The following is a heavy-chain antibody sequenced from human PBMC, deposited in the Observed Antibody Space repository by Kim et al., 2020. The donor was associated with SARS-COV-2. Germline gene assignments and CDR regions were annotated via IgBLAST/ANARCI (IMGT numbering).Heavy chain of an antibody. Sequence: SETLSLTCTVSGGSVSSGSYYWSWIRQPPGKGLEWIGYIYYSGSTNYNPSLKSRVTISVDTSKNQFSLKLSSVTAADTAVYYCASVAVPAVDWAGRYYGMDVWGQGTTVTVSS. V-gene: IGHV4-61*01. D-gene: IGHD6-19*01. CDR3: ASVAVPAVDWAGRYYGMDV. CDR2: IYYSGST. CDR1: GGSVSSGSYY. J-gene: IGHJ6*02.